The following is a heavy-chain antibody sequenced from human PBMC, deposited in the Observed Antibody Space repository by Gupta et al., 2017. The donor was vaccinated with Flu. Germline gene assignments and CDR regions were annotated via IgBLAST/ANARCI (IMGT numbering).Heavy chain of an antibody. Sequence: YYWGWIRQPPGKGLEWIGSIYYSGSTYYNPSLKSRVTISVDTSKNQFSLKLSSVTAADTAVYYCARHFASVSSGWPYYFDYWGQGTLVTVSS. CDR3: ARHFASVSSGWPYYFDY. D-gene: IGHD6-19*01. CDR1: YY. CDR2: IYYSGST. J-gene: IGHJ4*02. V-gene: IGHV4-39*01.